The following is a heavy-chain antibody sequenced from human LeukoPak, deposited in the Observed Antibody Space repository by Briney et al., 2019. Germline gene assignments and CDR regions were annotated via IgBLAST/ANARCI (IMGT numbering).Heavy chain of an antibody. CDR3: ARGPKFDPPQGWATRIQLWSKRPWFDP. Sequence: SETLSLTCAVYGGSFSGYYWSWIRQPPGKGLEWIGEINHSGSTNYNPSLKSRVTISVDTSKNQFSLKLSFVTAADTAVYYCARGPKFDPPQGWATRIQLWSKRPWFDPWGQGTLVTVSS. CDR2: INHSGST. J-gene: IGHJ5*02. V-gene: IGHV4-34*01. CDR1: GGSFSGYY. D-gene: IGHD5-18*01.